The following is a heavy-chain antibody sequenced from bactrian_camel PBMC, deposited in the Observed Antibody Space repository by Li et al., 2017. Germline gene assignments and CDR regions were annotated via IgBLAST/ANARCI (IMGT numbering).Heavy chain of an antibody. CDR1: GFTFSDYA. CDR3: ATEMIVRGVLMGVSDV. D-gene: IGHD3*01. Sequence: DVQLVESGGGLVQPGGSLTLSCAASGFTFSDYAMNWVRQRPGKGLEWVSIINGGGGSTHYADSVKGQFTISRDNVENTLYLQMNNLKIGDTAVYYCATEMIVRGVLMGVSDVWGQGTQVTVS. CDR2: INGGGGST. V-gene: IGHV3S31*01. J-gene: IGHJ4*01.